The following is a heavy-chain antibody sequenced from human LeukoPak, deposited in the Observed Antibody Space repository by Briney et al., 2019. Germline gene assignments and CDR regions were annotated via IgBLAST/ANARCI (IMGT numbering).Heavy chain of an antibody. D-gene: IGHD1-26*01. Sequence: SETLSLTCTVSGGPISSSSYYWGWIRQPPGKGLEWIGSIYYSGSTYYNPSLKSRVTISVDTSKNQFSLKLSSVTAADTAVYYCARGYSGSHQTDYWGQGTLVTVSS. CDR2: IYYSGST. CDR1: GGPISSSSYY. J-gene: IGHJ4*02. CDR3: ARGYSGSHQTDY. V-gene: IGHV4-39*07.